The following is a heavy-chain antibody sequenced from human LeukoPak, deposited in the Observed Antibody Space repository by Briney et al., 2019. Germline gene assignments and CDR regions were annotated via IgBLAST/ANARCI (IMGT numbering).Heavy chain of an antibody. V-gene: IGHV3-74*01. CDR1: GFTFRSYW. CDR3: AKSVPGGSGSYYYYYFDY. J-gene: IGHJ4*02. D-gene: IGHD3-10*01. CDR2: INSDGRTT. Sequence: PGGSLRLSCAASGFTFRSYWMHWVRQAPGKGLVWVSRINSDGRTTSYADSVKGRFTNSRDNSKNTLYLQMNSLRAEDTAVYYCAKSVPGGSGSYYYYYFDYWGQGTLVTVSS.